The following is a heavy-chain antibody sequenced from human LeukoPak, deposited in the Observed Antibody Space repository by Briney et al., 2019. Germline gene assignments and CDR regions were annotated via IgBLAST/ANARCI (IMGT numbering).Heavy chain of an antibody. Sequence: GASVKVSCKASGYTFTGYYMHWVRQAPGQGLEWMGWINPNSGGTNYAQKFQGRVTMTRDTSISTAYMELSRLRSDDTAVYYCARDRGGYYRERSLYQLLYGGAAFDIWGQGTMVTVSS. J-gene: IGHJ3*02. CDR3: ARDRGGYYRERSLYQLLYGGAAFDI. V-gene: IGHV1-2*02. CDR1: GYTFTGYY. D-gene: IGHD2-2*02. CDR2: INPNSGGT.